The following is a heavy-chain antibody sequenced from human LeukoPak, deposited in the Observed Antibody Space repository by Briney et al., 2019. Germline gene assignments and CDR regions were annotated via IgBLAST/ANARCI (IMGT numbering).Heavy chain of an antibody. Sequence: GASVKVSCKASGYTFTSYGISWVRQAPGQGLEWMGRISAYNGNTNYAQKLQGRVTMTTDTSTSTAYMELRSLRSDDTAVYYCAREGSITMVRGVINYWGQGTLVTVSS. V-gene: IGHV1-18*01. CDR1: GYTFTSYG. CDR2: ISAYNGNT. J-gene: IGHJ4*02. CDR3: AREGSITMVRGVINY. D-gene: IGHD3-10*01.